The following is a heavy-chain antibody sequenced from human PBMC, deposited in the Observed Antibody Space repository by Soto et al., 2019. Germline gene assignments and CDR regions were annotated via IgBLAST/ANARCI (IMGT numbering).Heavy chain of an antibody. CDR3: AKGGAIVASGTRVYLYNTMDA. V-gene: IGHV1-2*02. Sequence: QVQLVQSGTEVKRPGDSVKVSCKASGYTFTGYYVHWVRQAPGQGLEGMGWINPNSGDTYLAQRFQGRVTMNRDTSIGTAYMELRGLTSDDTAEYYCAKGGAIVASGTRVYLYNTMDAWVQGITDTVSS. CDR1: GYTFTGYY. CDR2: INPNSGDT. J-gene: IGHJ6*02. D-gene: IGHD5-12*01.